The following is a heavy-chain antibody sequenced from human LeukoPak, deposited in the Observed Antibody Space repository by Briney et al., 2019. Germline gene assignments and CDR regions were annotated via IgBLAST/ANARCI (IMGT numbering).Heavy chain of an antibody. CDR1: GGSISSYY. D-gene: IGHD6-13*01. J-gene: IGHJ4*02. CDR2: IYYTGGT. V-gene: IGHV4-59*08. Sequence: SVTLSLTCTVSGGSISSYYWSWIRQPPGKGLEWIGYIYYTGGTDYNPSLKSRVTISVDTSKNQFSLRLSSVTAADTAVYYCARHPGVAAAGTAESFDYWGQGTLVTVS. CDR3: ARHPGVAAAGTAESFDY.